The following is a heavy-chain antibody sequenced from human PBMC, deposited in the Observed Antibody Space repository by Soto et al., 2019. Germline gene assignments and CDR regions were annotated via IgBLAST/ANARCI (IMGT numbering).Heavy chain of an antibody. V-gene: IGHV3-15*07. D-gene: IGHD3-16*02. CDR3: TTDSKISIVIIRFVY. Sequence: PGGSLRLSCAASGFTFSNAWINWVRQVPGKGLEWVGRIKSKTDGGTTDFAAPVKGRFAISRDDSKNMVYLQMNSLKTEDTAVYCCTTDSKISIVIIRFVYWDHGTLVTVSS. J-gene: IGHJ4*01. CDR2: IKSKTDGGTT. CDR1: GFTFSNAW.